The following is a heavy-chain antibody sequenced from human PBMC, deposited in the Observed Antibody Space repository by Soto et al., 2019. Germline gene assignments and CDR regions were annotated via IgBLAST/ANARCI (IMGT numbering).Heavy chain of an antibody. D-gene: IGHD3-10*01. V-gene: IGHV3-33*01. Sequence: QVQLVESGGGVVQPGRSLRLSCAASRFAFNNYVMHWVCQAPGKGLEWVALIWYEGGEKHYVDSVKGRFTISRDNSKNTLYLQMDDLRAEDTAVYYCARESGIMSSGDFDYWGQGTLVTVSS. CDR2: IWYEGGEK. CDR1: RFAFNNYV. J-gene: IGHJ4*02. CDR3: ARESGIMSSGDFDY.